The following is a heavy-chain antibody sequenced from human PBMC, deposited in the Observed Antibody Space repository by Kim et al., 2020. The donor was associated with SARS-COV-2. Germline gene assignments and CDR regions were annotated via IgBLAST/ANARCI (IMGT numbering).Heavy chain of an antibody. V-gene: IGHV3-53*04. D-gene: IGHD3-3*01. CDR1: GFTISSNY. J-gene: IGHJ6*03. CDR3: ARGIGNYYYYMDV. Sequence: GGSLRLSCAASGFTISSNYMSWVRQAPGKGLEWVSVIYGGGTTYYADSVKGRYTISRHNSNNTLYLQMNSLRPEDSAVYYCARGIGNYYYYMDVWGTGTT. CDR2: IYGGGTT.